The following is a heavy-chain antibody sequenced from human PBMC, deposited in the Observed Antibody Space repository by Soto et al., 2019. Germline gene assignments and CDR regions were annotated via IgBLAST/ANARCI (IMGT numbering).Heavy chain of an antibody. D-gene: IGHD6-6*01. V-gene: IGHV4-39*01. J-gene: IGHJ4*02. CDR2: IYYSGTT. CDR3: SRFAARPPFEY. CDR1: VGSINSSYN. Sequence: SETLYLTCIVSVGSINSSYNWGWIRQPPGKAPEWIGSIYYSGTTYYNPSLKSRVTISVDSSRNQVSLKMTSVTAADTAVYYCSRFAARPPFEYWGQGLVVTVSS.